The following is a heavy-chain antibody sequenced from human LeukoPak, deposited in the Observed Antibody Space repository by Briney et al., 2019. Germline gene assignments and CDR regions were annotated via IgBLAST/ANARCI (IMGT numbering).Heavy chain of an antibody. D-gene: IGHD4-17*01. CDR3: AKFSGDYPYFDY. CDR2: ISDNGGST. CDR1: GFTFSSYA. J-gene: IGHJ4*02. Sequence: PGGSLRLSCAASGFTFSSYAMSWVRQTPEKGLEWVSGISDNGGSTYYADSVKGRFTIYRDNSKNTLYLQMNSLRAEDTAVYYCAKFSGDYPYFDYWGQGTLVTVSS. V-gene: IGHV3-23*01.